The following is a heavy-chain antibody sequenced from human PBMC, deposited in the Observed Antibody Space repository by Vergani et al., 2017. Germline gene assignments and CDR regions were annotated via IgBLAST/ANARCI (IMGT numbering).Heavy chain of an antibody. CDR2: IYYSGST. V-gene: IGHV4-31*03. Sequence: QGQLQESGPGLVKPSQTLSLTCTVSGGSISSGGYYWSWIRQHPGKGLEWIGYIYYSGSTYYNPSLKSRVTISVDTSKNQFSLKLSSVTAADTAVYYCARHRTRWSGSSTDYYYYMDVWGKGTTVTVSS. CDR3: ARHRTRWSGSSTDYYYYMDV. D-gene: IGHD2-2*01. J-gene: IGHJ6*03. CDR1: GGSISSGGYY.